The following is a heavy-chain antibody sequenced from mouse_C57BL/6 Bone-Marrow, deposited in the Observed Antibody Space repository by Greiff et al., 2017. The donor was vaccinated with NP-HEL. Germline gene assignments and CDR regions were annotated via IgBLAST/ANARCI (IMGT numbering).Heavy chain of an antibody. D-gene: IGHD2-5*01. V-gene: IGHV1-76*01. J-gene: IGHJ2*01. CDR3: ARRYSNYEDY. Sequence: QVHVKQSGAELVRPGASVKLSCKASGYTFTDYYINWVKQRPGQGLEWIARIYPGSGNTYYNEKFKGKATLTAEKSSSTAYMQLSSLTSEDSAVYFCARRYSNYEDYWGQGTTLTVSS. CDR2: IYPGSGNT. CDR1: GYTFTDYY.